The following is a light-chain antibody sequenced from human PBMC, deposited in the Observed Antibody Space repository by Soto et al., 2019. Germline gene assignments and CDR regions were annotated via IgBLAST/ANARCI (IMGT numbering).Light chain of an antibody. CDR1: QSVINSY. Sequence: EVGLTQSPGTLSLSSGERATLSCRASQSVINSYLAWYQQKPGQAPRLLLYGAYNRATGIPDRFSGSGSGTDFTLTISRLEPEDFAVYYCQRYGTAPWTFGQGTKVDI. V-gene: IGKV3-20*01. CDR3: QRYGTAPWT. CDR2: GAY. J-gene: IGKJ1*01.